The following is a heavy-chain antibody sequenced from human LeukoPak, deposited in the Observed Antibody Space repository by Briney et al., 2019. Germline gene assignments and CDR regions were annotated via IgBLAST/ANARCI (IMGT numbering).Heavy chain of an antibody. CDR2: ISGSGGST. CDR1: GFTFDDYA. Sequence: GGSLRLSCAASGFTFDDYAMHWVRQAPGKGLEWVSGISGSGGSTYYADSVKGRFTISRDNSKNTLYLQMNSLRAEDTAVYYCAKGRTMIPSDYWGQGTLVTVSS. D-gene: IGHD3-16*01. V-gene: IGHV3-23*01. CDR3: AKGRTMIPSDY. J-gene: IGHJ4*02.